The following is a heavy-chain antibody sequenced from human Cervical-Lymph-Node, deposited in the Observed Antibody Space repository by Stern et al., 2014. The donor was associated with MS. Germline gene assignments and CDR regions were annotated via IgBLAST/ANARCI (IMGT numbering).Heavy chain of an antibody. CDR2: IYSRGYT. D-gene: IGHD6-13*01. CDR3: AREGYSSSWPQTGFDP. V-gene: IGHV4-59*01. CDR1: GGSIRSYY. J-gene: IGHJ5*02. Sequence: VQLVQSGPGLVKPSETLSLTCTVSGGSIRSYYWNWIRQPPGKGLEWIGYIYSRGYTYYSPSLKSRVTISVDTSKNQFSLELSSVTAADTAVYYCAREGYSSSWPQTGFDPWGQGTLVTVSS.